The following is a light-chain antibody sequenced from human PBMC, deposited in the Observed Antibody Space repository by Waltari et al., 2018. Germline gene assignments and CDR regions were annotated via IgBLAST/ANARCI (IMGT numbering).Light chain of an antibody. CDR3: CSYAGSSTWV. Sequence: QSALPQPASVSGSPGQSITIPCTGPSRYVGWYKYGSWYQQHPGKAPKLMIYDVSKRPSGVSNRFSGSKSGNTASLTIYGLQAEDEADYYCCSYAGSSTWVFGGGTKLTVL. CDR1: SRYVGWYKY. CDR2: DVS. V-gene: IGLV2-23*02. J-gene: IGLJ3*02.